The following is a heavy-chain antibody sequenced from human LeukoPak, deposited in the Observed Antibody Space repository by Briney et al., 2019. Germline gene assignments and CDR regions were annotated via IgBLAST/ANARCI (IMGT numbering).Heavy chain of an antibody. Sequence: PSETLSLTSTVSGGSISSYYWTWIRQPPGKGLEWIGYIYHSGSTYYNPSLKSRVTISVDGSKNQFSLKLSSVTAADTAVYYCARSTHTIPYYMDVWGKGTTVTVSS. CDR3: ARSTHTIPYYMDV. J-gene: IGHJ6*03. CDR1: GGSISSYY. V-gene: IGHV4-59*12. CDR2: IYHSGST. D-gene: IGHD3-9*01.